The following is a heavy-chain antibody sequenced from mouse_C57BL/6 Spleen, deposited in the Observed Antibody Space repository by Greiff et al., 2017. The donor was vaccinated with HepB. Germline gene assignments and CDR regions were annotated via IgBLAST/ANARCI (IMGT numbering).Heavy chain of an antibody. Sequence: QVQLKESGPELVKPGASVKISCKASGYAFSSSWMNWVKQRPGKGLEWIGRIYPGDGDTNYNGKFKGKATLTADKSSSTAYMQHSSLTSEDSAVYFCASLYYYGSSVAWFAYWGQGTLVTVSA. CDR2: IYPGDGDT. D-gene: IGHD1-1*01. CDR3: ASLYYYGSSVAWFAY. CDR1: GYAFSSSW. J-gene: IGHJ3*01. V-gene: IGHV1-82*01.